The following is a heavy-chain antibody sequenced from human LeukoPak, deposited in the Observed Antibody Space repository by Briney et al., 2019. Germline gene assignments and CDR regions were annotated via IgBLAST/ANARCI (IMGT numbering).Heavy chain of an antibody. V-gene: IGHV3-23*01. CDR2: ISGSGGTT. J-gene: IGHJ5*02. Sequence: GGSLRLSCAASGFTFNTYGMSWVRQAPGKGLEWVSSISGSGGTTYHADSVKGRLTISRDNSKNTLYLQMNSLRAEDTAVYYCATSGSYSTAWYAGDWFDPWGQGTLVTVSS. CDR3: ATSGSYSTAWYAGDWFDP. CDR1: GFTFNTYG. D-gene: IGHD6-19*01.